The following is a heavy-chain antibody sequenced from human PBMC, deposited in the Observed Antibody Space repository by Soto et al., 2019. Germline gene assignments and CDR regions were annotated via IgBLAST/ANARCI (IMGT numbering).Heavy chain of an antibody. CDR2: IYSAGST. CDR1: GLTVSSSY. V-gene: IGHV3-53*01. J-gene: IGHJ4*01. Sequence: GGSLRLSGAASGLTVSSSYMSWVRKAPGKGLQRVSVIYSAGSTYSANSVKGRFTISRDISTNMVYLQMSSLSDEGTAAYYCARARERESCSALFFDIWGPGALVTVSS. CDR3: ARARERESCSALFFDI. D-gene: IGHD6-25*01.